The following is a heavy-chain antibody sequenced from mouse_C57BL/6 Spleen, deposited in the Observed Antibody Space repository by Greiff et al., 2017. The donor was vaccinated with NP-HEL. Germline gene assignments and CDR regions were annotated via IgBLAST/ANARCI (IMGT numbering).Heavy chain of an antibody. V-gene: IGHV5-17*01. D-gene: IGHD2-3*01. Sequence: EVMLVESGGGLVKPGGSLKLSCAASGFTFSDYGMHWVRQAPEKGLEWVAYISSGSSTIYYADTVKGRFTISRDNAKNTLFLQMTSLRSEDTAMYYCARPGDGYYVGAMDYWGQGTSVTVSS. CDR2: ISSGSSTI. J-gene: IGHJ4*01. CDR3: ARPGDGYYVGAMDY. CDR1: GFTFSDYG.